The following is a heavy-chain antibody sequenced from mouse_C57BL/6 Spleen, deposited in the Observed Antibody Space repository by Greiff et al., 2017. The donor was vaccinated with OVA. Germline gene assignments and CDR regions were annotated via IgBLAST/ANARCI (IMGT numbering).Heavy chain of an antibody. CDR2: INPYNGGT. D-gene: IGHD1-1*01. V-gene: IGHV1-18*01. CDR1: GYTFTDYN. J-gene: IGHJ2*01. Sequence: EVQLQQSGPELVKPGASVKIPCKASGYTFTDYNMDWVKQSHGKSLEWIGDINPYNGGTISNQKFKGKATLTVSHSSSPAYLELPSLPSHATSVFYGARSALRDYFDDGGQGTTRTVAA. CDR3: ARSALRDYFDD.